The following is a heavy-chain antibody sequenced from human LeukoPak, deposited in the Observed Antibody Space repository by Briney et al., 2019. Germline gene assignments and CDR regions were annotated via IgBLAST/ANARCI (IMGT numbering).Heavy chain of an antibody. V-gene: IGHV3-74*01. D-gene: IGHD6-19*01. CDR1: GFTFSNYW. CDR3: VRGSNGWSGFDL. Sequence: PGGSLRLSCAASGFTFSNYWMYWVRQAPGKGLVWVSRIKYDGTSTDYADSVKGRFTISRDNAKNTLYLQMNSLRAEDTAIYYCVRGSNGWSGFDLWGQGTLVTVSS. J-gene: IGHJ4*02. CDR2: IKYDGTST.